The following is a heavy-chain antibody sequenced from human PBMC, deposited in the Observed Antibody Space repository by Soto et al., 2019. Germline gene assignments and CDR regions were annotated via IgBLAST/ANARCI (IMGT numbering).Heavy chain of an antibody. Sequence: QVQLVQSGAEVKKPRASVKVTCKASGYTFNGYAMHWVRQAPGQRLEWMGWINAGNGHTKYSQKFQGRVTITRDTSASTSYMELSSLRSEDTAVYYCARGLMTYYYYYMDVWGKGTTVTVSS. CDR1: GYTFNGYA. J-gene: IGHJ6*03. CDR2: INAGNGHT. CDR3: ARGLMTYYYYYMDV. D-gene: IGHD2-21*02. V-gene: IGHV1-3*01.